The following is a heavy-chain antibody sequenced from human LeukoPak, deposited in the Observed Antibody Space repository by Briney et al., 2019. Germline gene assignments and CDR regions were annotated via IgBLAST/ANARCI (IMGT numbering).Heavy chain of an antibody. D-gene: IGHD3-22*01. J-gene: IGHJ4*02. CDR3: AGDCDRSGYYCY. CDR2: ISAYNGNT. Sequence: ASVKVSCKASGYTFTGYGISWVRQAPGQGLEWMAWISAYNGNTNYAQKLQGRVTMTTDTSTSTVYMELRSLSSDDTAVYYCAGDCDRSGYYCYWGQGTLVTVSS. V-gene: IGHV1-18*01. CDR1: GYTFTGYG.